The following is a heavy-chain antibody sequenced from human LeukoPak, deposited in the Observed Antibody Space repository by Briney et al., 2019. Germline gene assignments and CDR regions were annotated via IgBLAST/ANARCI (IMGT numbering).Heavy chain of an antibody. CDR3: ARAPYCSGRYYSEFPFDH. CDR1: GGSFSSGGYS. J-gene: IGHJ5*02. V-gene: IGHV4-30-2*01. D-gene: IGHD3-10*01. Sequence: PSQTLSLTCAVSGGSFSSGGYSWGWIRQPPGKGLEWIGYIYHSGSTYYNPSLKSRVTITVDRSKNQFSLKLSSVTATDTAVYYSARAPYCSGRYYSEFPFDHWGQGTLVTVSS. CDR2: IYHSGST.